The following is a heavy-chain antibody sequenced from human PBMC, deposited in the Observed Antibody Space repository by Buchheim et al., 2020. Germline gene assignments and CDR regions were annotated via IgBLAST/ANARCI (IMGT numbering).Heavy chain of an antibody. D-gene: IGHD3-16*01. CDR1: GDSVSSNSAA. J-gene: IGHJ4*02. CDR2: TYYRSKWKH. Sequence: QVQLQQSGPGLVKPSQTLSLTCAISGDSVSSNSAAWNWIRQSPSKGLEWLGRTYYRSKWKHDYAVSLRGRITVNADTSTNRFSLQLNTVTPEDAAVYYCARGPFSLGFDSWSQGTL. CDR3: ARGPFSLGFDS. V-gene: IGHV6-1*01.